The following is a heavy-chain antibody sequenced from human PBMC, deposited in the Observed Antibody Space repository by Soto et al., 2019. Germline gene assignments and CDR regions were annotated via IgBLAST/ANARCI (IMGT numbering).Heavy chain of an antibody. CDR1: GFSLSTSGVG. CDR3: ETVVATFTRYYYLDY. D-gene: IGHD5-12*01. Sequence: QITLKESGPTLVKPTQTLTLTCTFSGFSLSTSGVGVGWIRQPPGQALEWLALIYWDDDKRYSPFLKGRLTITKDTSKNQVVLTMTNTDPVDTATYYCETVVATFTRYYYLDYWGQGTLVTVSA. J-gene: IGHJ4*02. CDR2: IYWDDDK. V-gene: IGHV2-5*02.